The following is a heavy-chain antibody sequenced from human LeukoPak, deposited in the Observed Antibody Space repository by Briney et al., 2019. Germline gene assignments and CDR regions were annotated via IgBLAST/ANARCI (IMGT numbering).Heavy chain of an antibody. J-gene: IGHJ3*02. CDR1: GASISSCGYS. CDR2: IYHSGST. V-gene: IGHV4-30-2*01. D-gene: IGHD5-24*01. Sequence: PSETLSLTCAVSGASISSCGYSWSWIRQPPGKGLEWIGYIYHSGSTYYNPSLKSRVTISADRSKNQFSLKLSSVTAADTAVYYCARVTMGSSSGAFDIWGQGTMVTVSS. CDR3: ARVTMGSSSGAFDI.